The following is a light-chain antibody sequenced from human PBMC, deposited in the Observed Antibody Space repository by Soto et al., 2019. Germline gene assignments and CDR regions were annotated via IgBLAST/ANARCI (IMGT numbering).Light chain of an antibody. CDR3: ATWDDNVYGPV. CDR2: RSD. Sequence: QSVLTQPPSASGTPGQRVTISCSGSRSTIGSNPVQWYRQLPGTAPQLLIYRSDQRPSGVPDRFSGSKSGTSASLTISGLQSEDEADYHCATWDDNVYGPVFGGGTKFTVL. V-gene: IGLV1-44*01. J-gene: IGLJ3*02. CDR1: RSTIGSNP.